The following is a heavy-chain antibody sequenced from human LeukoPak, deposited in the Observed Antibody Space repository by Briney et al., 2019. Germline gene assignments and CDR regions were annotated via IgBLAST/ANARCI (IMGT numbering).Heavy chain of an antibody. CDR3: AKGLWDYYGSGIMYYTMDV. Sequence: GGSLILSCVASGITFSNYIMAWVRQAPAKGLEWVSTISGSGSRTYYADSVKGRFTVSRDNSQNTLYLQMNSLRAEDTAVYYWAKGLWDYYGSGIMYYTMDVWGQGTTVTVSS. D-gene: IGHD3-10*01. CDR2: ISGSGSRT. CDR1: GITFSNYI. J-gene: IGHJ6*02. V-gene: IGHV3-23*01.